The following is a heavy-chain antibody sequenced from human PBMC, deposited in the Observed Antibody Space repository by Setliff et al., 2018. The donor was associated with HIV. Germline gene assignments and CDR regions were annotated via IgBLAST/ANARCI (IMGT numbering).Heavy chain of an antibody. J-gene: IGHJ6*03. D-gene: IGHD6-19*01. V-gene: IGHV1-46*01. CDR2: INPSGGST. CDR3: ARNPRIAVAGTDYNYYMDV. Sequence: AASVKVSCKASGYTFTSYYMHWVRQAPGQGLEWMGIINPSGGSTSYAQKFQGRVTMTRDTSTSTVYMELSSLRSEDTAVYYCARNPRIAVAGTDYNYYMDVWGKGTTVTVSS. CDR1: GYTFTSYY.